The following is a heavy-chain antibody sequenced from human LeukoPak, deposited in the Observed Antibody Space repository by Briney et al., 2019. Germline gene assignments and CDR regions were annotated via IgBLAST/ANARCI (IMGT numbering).Heavy chain of an antibody. CDR1: GFTVSSNY. D-gene: IGHD6-13*01. CDR3: AKGGYSISIDY. CDR2: IYLGGST. J-gene: IGHJ4*02. V-gene: IGHV3-53*01. Sequence: GGSLRLSCAASGFTVSSNYMTWVRQAPGKGLEWVSVIYLGGSTYYADSVKGRFTISRDNSKNTLYLQMNSLRAEDTAVYYCAKGGYSISIDYWGQGTLVTVSS.